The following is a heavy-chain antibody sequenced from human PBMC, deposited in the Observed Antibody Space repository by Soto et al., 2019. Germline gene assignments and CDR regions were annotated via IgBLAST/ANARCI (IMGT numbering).Heavy chain of an antibody. CDR3: TSKFGQLLADAFDI. V-gene: IGHV4-4*02. D-gene: IGHD3-10*01. J-gene: IGHJ3*02. Sequence: AETLSLTSAVTCDSIRRSYWWSWFRQLPGKGLEWIGEIYHSGSTIYNPSLQSRVTLSVDKSKNEFSLKMSSVTDADTAVYYCTSKFGQLLADAFDIWGQGTMVT. CDR2: IYHSGST. CDR1: CDSIRRSYW.